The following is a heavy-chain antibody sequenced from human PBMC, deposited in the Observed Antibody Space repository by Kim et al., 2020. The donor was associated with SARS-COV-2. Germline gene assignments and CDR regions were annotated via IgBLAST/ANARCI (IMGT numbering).Heavy chain of an antibody. J-gene: IGHJ4*02. D-gene: IGHD6-13*01. CDR3: ARDGRAAADTG. CDR2: T. Sequence: TYNNQSSKSRVTISVDTAKNQFSLKLSSVTAAETAVYYCARDGRAAADTGWGQGTLVTVSS. V-gene: IGHV4-39*02.